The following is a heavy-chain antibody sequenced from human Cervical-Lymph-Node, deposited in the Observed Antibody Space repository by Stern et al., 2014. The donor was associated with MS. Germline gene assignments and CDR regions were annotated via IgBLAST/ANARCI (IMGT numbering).Heavy chain of an antibody. CDR1: GGSISSGDYY. CDR2: FSTTGSS. V-gene: IGHV4-61*02. J-gene: IGHJ4*02. CDR3: ARQTAVTSLDG. Sequence: QVQLQESGPGLVKPAQTLSLTCTVSGGSISSGDYYWSWIRQPAGKGLEWIGRFSTTGSSYYNPSLKSRVPMSLDPSKNQFSLKLSSVTAADTAVYYCARQTAVTSLDGWGQGTLVTVSS. D-gene: IGHD2-2*01.